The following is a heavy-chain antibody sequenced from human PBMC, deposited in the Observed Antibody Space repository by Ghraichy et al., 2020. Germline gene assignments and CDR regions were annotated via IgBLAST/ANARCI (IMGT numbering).Heavy chain of an antibody. CDR2: INHSGST. CDR3: ARYHSGGDRRGFDY. J-gene: IGHJ4*02. Sequence: SETLSLTCAVYGGSFSGYYWSWIRQPPGKRLEWIGEINHSGSTNYNPSLKSRVTISVDTSKNQFSLKLSSVTAADTAVYYCARYHSGGDRRGFDYWGQGTLVTVSS. D-gene: IGHD1-14*01. CDR1: GGSFSGYY. V-gene: IGHV4-34*01.